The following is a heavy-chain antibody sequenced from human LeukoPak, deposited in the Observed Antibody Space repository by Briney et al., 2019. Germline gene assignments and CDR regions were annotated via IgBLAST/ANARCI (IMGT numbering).Heavy chain of an antibody. Sequence: PGRSLRLSCAASGFTFSSYAMHWVRQAPGKGLEWVAVISYDGSNKYYADSVKGRFSISRDNSKTTLYLQMNSLRAEDTAVYYCARDLQDIVVVPAAPYYYGMDVWGRGTTVTVSS. CDR2: ISYDGSNK. D-gene: IGHD2-2*01. CDR1: GFTFSSYA. CDR3: ARDLQDIVVVPAAPYYYGMDV. V-gene: IGHV3-30-3*01. J-gene: IGHJ6*02.